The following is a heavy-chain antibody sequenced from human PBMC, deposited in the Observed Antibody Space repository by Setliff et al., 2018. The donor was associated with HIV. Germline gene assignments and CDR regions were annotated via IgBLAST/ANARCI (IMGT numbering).Heavy chain of an antibody. Sequence: SETLSLTCAVYGRSFSGYYWNWIRQSPGKGLEWIGEINHSGGTNYNQSLKSRVTMSIDTSKNQFSPNVSSVTAADTAVYYCARGWGHDGFDFWGQGTMVTVSS. D-gene: IGHD7-27*01. CDR1: GRSFSGYY. J-gene: IGHJ3*01. V-gene: IGHV4-34*01. CDR2: INHSGGT. CDR3: ARGWGHDGFDF.